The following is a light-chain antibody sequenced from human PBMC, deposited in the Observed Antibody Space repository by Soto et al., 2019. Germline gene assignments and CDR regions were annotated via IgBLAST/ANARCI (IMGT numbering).Light chain of an antibody. V-gene: IGLV2-14*03. CDR2: DVS. CDR1: SSDVGGYNY. CDR3: TSFTSRHTYV. J-gene: IGLJ1*01. Sequence: QSVLTQPASVSGSPGQSITISCTGTSSDVGGYNYVSWYQQHPDKAPRLMIYDVSNRSSGGSDRFSGSKSGDTASLTISGLQAEDEADYYCTSFTSRHTYVFGTGTKVTVL.